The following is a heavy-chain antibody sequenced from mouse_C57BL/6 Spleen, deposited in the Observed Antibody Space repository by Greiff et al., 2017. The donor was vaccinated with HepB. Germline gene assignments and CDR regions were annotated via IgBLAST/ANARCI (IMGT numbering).Heavy chain of an antibody. CDR2: INPSSGYT. Sequence: VQLQESGADLVRPGASVKMSCKASGYTFTSYTMHWVKQRPGQGLEWIGNINPSSGYTKYNQKFKDKATVTADKSSSTAYMQLSSLTSEDSAVYYCERDEERYFDYWGQGTTLTVSS. CDR1: GYTFTSYT. J-gene: IGHJ2*01. V-gene: IGHV1-4*01. CDR3: ERDEERYFDY.